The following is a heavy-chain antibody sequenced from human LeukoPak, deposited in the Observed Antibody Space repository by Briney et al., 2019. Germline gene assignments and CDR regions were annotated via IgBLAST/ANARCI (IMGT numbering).Heavy chain of an antibody. CDR2: INPNSGGT. CDR1: GYTFTGYY. CDR3: ARMPVTSARYCSSTSCSY. J-gene: IGHJ4*02. Sequence: ASVKVSCKASGYTFTGYYMHWVRQAPGQGLEWMGWINPNSGGTNCAQKFQGRVTITRDTSISTAYMELSRLRSDDTAVYYCARMPVTSARYCSSTSCSYWGQRTLVTVSS. V-gene: IGHV1-2*02. D-gene: IGHD2-2*01.